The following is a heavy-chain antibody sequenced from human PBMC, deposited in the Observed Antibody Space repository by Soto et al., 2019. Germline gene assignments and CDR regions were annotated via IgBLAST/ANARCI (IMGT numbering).Heavy chain of an antibody. D-gene: IGHD3-10*01. J-gene: IGHJ3*02. Sequence: EVQLVESGGGLVKPGGSLRLSCAASGFTFSNAWMSWVRQAPGKGLEWVGRIKSKTDGGTTDYAAPVKGRFTISRDDSKNTLYLQMNSLKTEDTAVYYCTTSYYYGSGSYYPGLGVTSDIWGQGTMVTVSS. CDR3: TTSYYYGSGSYYPGLGVTSDI. CDR2: IKSKTDGGTT. V-gene: IGHV3-15*01. CDR1: GFTFSNAW.